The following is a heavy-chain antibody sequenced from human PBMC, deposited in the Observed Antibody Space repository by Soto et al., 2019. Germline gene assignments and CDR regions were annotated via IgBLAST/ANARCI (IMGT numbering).Heavy chain of an antibody. V-gene: IGHV1-8*01. D-gene: IGHD3-10*01. J-gene: IGHJ5*02. CDR2: MNHGSGDT. Sequence: ASVEVSCTASGYTFTNNDVSWVRQATGQRLEWMGWMNHGSGDTGYAQKFQGRVTMTRDISIATAYMELSSLRSDDTAIYYCATMATFGSLNWFDPWGQGTRVTVSS. CDR1: GYTFTNND. CDR3: ATMATFGSLNWFDP.